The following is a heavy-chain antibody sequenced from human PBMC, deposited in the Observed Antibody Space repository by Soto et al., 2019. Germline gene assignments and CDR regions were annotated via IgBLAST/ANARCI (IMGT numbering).Heavy chain of an antibody. CDR2: IYYSGNT. J-gene: IGHJ5*02. CDR3: AGVSSDWFDP. Sequence: QVQLQESGPGLVKASQTLTLTCSVSGDALNIGGYYWSWIRHLPGKGLEWIGYIYYSGNTYYNPSLKSRVTISGDMSKNQFSLKLTSLTAADTAVYYCAGVSSDWFDPWGQGMLVTVSS. V-gene: IGHV4-31*03. CDR1: GDALNIGGYY.